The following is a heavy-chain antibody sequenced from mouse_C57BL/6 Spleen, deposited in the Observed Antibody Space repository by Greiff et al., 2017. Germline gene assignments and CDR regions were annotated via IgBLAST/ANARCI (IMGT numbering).Heavy chain of an antibody. Sequence: EVKLVESGAELVKPGASVKLSCTASGFNIKDYYMHWVKQRTEQGLEWIGRIDPEDGETKYAPKFQGKATLTADTSANTAYLQLSSLTSEDTAVYYCARLGGNYFAYWGQGTSLTVSS. CDR1: GFNIKDYY. D-gene: IGHD4-1*01. CDR3: ARLGGNYFAY. J-gene: IGHJ2*02. CDR2: IDPEDGET. V-gene: IGHV14-2*01.